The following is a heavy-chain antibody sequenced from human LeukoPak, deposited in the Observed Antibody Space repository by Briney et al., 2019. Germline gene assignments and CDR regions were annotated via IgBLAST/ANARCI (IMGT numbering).Heavy chain of an antibody. J-gene: IGHJ4*02. CDR2: IIPMLGTV. D-gene: IGHD1-1*01. CDR3: ARGTTGGDY. V-gene: IGHV1-69*04. CDR1: GGTFSSYA. Sequence: SVKVSCKASGGTFSSYAINWVRQAPGQGLEWMGRIIPMLGTVNYAQKFQGRVTMTRNTSISTAYMELSSLRSEDTAVYYCARGTTGGDYWGQGTLVTVSS.